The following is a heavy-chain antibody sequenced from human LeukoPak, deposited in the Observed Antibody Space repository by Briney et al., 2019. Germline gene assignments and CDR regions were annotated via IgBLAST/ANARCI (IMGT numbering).Heavy chain of an antibody. CDR1: GGSISTYY. CDR2: IYYTGST. Sequence: SETLSLTCTVSGGSISTYYWSWIRQPPGKGLEWIGYIYYTGSTNYNPSLKSRVTISVDTSKNQFSLKLSSVTAADTAVYYCARASGSYWGRSNWFDPWGQGTLVTVSS. D-gene: IGHD1-26*01. CDR3: ARASGSYWGRSNWFDP. J-gene: IGHJ5*02. V-gene: IGHV4-59*08.